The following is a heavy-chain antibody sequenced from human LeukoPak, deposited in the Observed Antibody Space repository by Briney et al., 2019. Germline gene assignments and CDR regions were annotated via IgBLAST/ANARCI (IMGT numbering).Heavy chain of an antibody. CDR2: IIPIFGTA. Sequence: SVKVSCKASGGTLSSYAISWVRQAPGQGLEWMGGIIPIFGTANYAQKFQGRVTITADESTSTAYMELSSLRSEDTAVYYCARVVDYEEYYYYMDVWGKGTTVTVSS. D-gene: IGHD4-17*01. CDR1: GGTLSSYA. V-gene: IGHV1-69*01. CDR3: ARVVDYEEYYYYMDV. J-gene: IGHJ6*03.